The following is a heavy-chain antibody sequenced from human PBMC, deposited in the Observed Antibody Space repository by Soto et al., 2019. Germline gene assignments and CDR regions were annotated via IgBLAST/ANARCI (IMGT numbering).Heavy chain of an antibody. CDR1: GFSLSTSGVG. D-gene: IGHD2-2*02. J-gene: IGHJ5*02. CDR2: IYWDDDK. V-gene: IGHV2-5*02. CDR3: AHRLPGDCSSTSCYTEYNWFDP. Sequence: QITLKESGPTLVKPTQTLTLTCTFSGFSLSTSGVGVGWIRQPPGKALEWLALIYWDDDKRYSPSLKSRLTITTDTSKNQVVLTMTNMDPVDTATYYCAHRLPGDCSSTSCYTEYNWFDPWGQGTLVTVSS.